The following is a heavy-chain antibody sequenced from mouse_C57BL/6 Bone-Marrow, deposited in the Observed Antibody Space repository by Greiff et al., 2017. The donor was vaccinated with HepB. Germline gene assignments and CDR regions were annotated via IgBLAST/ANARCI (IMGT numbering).Heavy chain of an antibody. CDR2: IAPSDSYT. Sequence: VQLQQPGAELVKPGASVKLSCKASGYTFTSYWMQWVKQRPGQGLEWIGEIAPSDSYTNSNQKFKGQATLTVDTTSSTAYMQLSSLTSEDSAVYYCARSDWYYAMDYWGQGTSVTVSS. CDR1: GYTFTSYW. CDR3: ARSDWYYAMDY. J-gene: IGHJ4*01. D-gene: IGHD2-4*01. V-gene: IGHV1-50*01.